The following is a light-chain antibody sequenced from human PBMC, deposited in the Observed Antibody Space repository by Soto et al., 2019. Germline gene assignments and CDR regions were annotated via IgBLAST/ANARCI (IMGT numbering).Light chain of an antibody. V-gene: IGKV3-11*01. CDR1: QNISYY. CDR2: DVS. J-gene: IGKJ1*01. Sequence: IVVTKSPATLSLSPGKRATLSCRASQNISYYLIWYQQKPGQAPRLLIYDVSNRATGIPARFSGSGSGTDFTLTISILEPEDFAVYYCQQRSNWPRTFGQGTKVDIK. CDR3: QQRSNWPRT.